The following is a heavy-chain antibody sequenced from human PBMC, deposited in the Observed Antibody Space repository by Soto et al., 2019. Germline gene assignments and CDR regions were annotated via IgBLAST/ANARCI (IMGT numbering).Heavy chain of an antibody. V-gene: IGHV1-18*01. CDR2: ISAHNGNT. CDR1: GYTFTSYG. Sequence: QVHLVQSGAEVKKPGASVKVSCKASGYTFTSYGITWVRQAPGQGLEWMGWISAHNGNTDYAQKLQGRVIVTRDTSTSTAYMELRSLISDDTAVYYCASGRYVDYWGQGALVTVSS. J-gene: IGHJ4*02. CDR3: ASGRYVDY. D-gene: IGHD1-26*01.